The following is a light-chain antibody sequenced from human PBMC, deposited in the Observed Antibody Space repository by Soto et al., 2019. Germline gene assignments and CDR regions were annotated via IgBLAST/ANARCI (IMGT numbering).Light chain of an antibody. V-gene: IGKV2-30*01. CDR1: QSLVYSDGDTY. J-gene: IGKJ5*01. CDR3: MQALQTPIT. CDR2: KVS. Sequence: EVVMTQSPLSLPVTLGQPASISCKSSQSLVYSDGDTYLSWFQQRPGQSPRRLIYKVSSRDSGVPDRFSGSGSGTDFTLKISRVEAEDVGVYYCMQALQTPITFGQGTDWRI.